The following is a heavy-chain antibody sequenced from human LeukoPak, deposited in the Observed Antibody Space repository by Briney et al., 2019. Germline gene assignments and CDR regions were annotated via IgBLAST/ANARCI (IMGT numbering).Heavy chain of an antibody. J-gene: IGHJ6*02. V-gene: IGHV1-18*01. CDR1: GYSFTSYA. Sequence: ASVKVSCKASGYSFTSYAINWVRQAPGQGLEWMGWISAYNGNTDYAQKLQGRITMTTDTSTSTAYMELRSLTSDDTAVYYCARDPLRSTWSTYYNALDVWGQGTTVTVSS. D-gene: IGHD6-13*01. CDR3: ARDPLRSTWSTYYNALDV. CDR2: ISAYNGNT.